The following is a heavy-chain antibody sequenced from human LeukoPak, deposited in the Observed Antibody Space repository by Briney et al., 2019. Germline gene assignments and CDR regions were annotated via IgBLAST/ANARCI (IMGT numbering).Heavy chain of an antibody. CDR2: IYHSGST. J-gene: IGHJ5*02. CDR1: GYSISSGYY. D-gene: IGHD2-15*01. V-gene: IGHV4-38-2*02. CDR3: ARGSGGSPPGWFDP. Sequence: PSETLSLTCTVSGYSISSGYYWGWIRQPPGKGLKWIGSIYHSGSTYYNPSLKSRVTISVDTSKNQFSLKLSSVTAADTAVYYCARGSGGSPPGWFDPWGQGTLVTVSS.